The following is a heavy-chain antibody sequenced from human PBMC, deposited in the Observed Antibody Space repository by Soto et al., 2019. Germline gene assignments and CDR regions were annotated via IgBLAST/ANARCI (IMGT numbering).Heavy chain of an antibody. Sequence: QVYLVQSEPEVKKPGASVKVSCEASGYTFSEHGITWVRQAPGQGLEWMGWISPFNDNTNYAQKSQGRVTMTRDTSTTTATLELKSLTSEDTAVYYCARSGYSWLDYDYGMDVWGQGTTVTVS. J-gene: IGHJ6*02. V-gene: IGHV1-18*01. CDR3: ARSGYSWLDYDYGMDV. CDR2: ISPFNDNT. D-gene: IGHD6-25*01. CDR1: GYTFSEHG.